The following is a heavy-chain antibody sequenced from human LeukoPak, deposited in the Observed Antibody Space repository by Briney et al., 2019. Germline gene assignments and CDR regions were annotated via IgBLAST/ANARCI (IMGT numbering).Heavy chain of an antibody. CDR1: VYTFINHG. J-gene: IGHJ4*02. CDR3: ARDPTNASGRNAYFDY. D-gene: IGHD1-14*01. Sequence: ASVKLPCKSSVYTFINHGISWVRQAPGQGLVCMGCTSTYNTNYIQKLQGRVAMTTDTSTSTDYIELRSMRSDDTAVYYCARDPTNASGRNAYFDYWGQGTQVTVSS. V-gene: IGHV1-18*01. CDR2: TSTYNT.